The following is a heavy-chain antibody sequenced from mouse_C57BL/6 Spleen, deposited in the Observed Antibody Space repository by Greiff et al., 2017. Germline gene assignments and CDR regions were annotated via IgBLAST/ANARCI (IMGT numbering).Heavy chain of an antibody. Sequence: EVQLQQSGAELVKPGASVKLSCTASGFNIKDYYMHWVKQRTEQGLEWIGRIDPEDGETKYAPKCQGKATITADTSSNTAYLQLSSLTSEDTAVYYCARGRWSSAMDYWGQGTSVTVSS. CDR3: ARGRWSSAMDY. V-gene: IGHV14-2*01. J-gene: IGHJ4*01. D-gene: IGHD2-3*01. CDR2: IDPEDGET. CDR1: GFNIKDYY.